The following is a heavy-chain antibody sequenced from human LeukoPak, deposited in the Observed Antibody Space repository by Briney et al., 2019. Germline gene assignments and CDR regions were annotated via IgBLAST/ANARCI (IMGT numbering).Heavy chain of an antibody. CDR3: AREAGDYYDSRAPFDY. D-gene: IGHD3-22*01. CDR1: GGSISSSSYY. CDR2: IYYSGST. J-gene: IGHJ4*02. Sequence: SSETLSLTCTVSGGSISSSSYYWGWIRQPPGKGLEWIGSIYYSGSTYYNPSLKSRVTISVDTSKNQFSLKLSSVTAADTAVYYCAREAGDYYDSRAPFDYWGQGTLVTVSS. V-gene: IGHV4-39*07.